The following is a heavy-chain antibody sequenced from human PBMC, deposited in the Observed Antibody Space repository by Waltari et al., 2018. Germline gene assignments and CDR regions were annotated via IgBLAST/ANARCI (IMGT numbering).Heavy chain of an antibody. CDR3: ARETAIRSAAFDI. V-gene: IGHV3-53*02. D-gene: IGHD5-18*01. J-gene: IGHJ3*02. CDR2: IYSGGST. Sequence: EVQLVETGGGLIQPGGSLRLSCAASGFTVSSNSMSRVRQAPGKGLEWVSVIYSGGSTYYADSVKGRFTISRDNSKNTLYLQMNSLRAEDTAVYYCARETAIRSAAFDIWGQGTMVTVSS. CDR1: GFTVSSNS.